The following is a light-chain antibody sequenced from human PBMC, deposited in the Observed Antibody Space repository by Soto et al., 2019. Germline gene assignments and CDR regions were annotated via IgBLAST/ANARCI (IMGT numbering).Light chain of an antibody. Sequence: QSALTQPASVSGSPGQSITISCTGTSSDVGAYEYVSWYQQRPGKAPKHLIYEVRYRPSGVSDRFSGSKSGTTASLTISGLQAEDEADYYCSSYTTTDPYVFGTGTKVTVL. CDR3: SSYTTTDPYV. CDR1: SSDVGAYEY. J-gene: IGLJ1*01. V-gene: IGLV2-14*01. CDR2: EVR.